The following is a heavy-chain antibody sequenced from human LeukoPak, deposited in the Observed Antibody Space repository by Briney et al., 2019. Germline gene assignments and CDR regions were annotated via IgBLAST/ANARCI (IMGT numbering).Heavy chain of an antibody. Sequence: GASVNVSCKASGYTFTSYYMHWVRQAPGQGLEWMGIINPSGGSTSYAQKFQGRVTMTRDTSTSTVYMELSSLRSEDTAVYYCARDSSGYSSSWYYYYYGMDVWGQGTTVTVSS. CDR2: INPSGGST. V-gene: IGHV1-46*03. D-gene: IGHD6-13*01. CDR1: GYTFTSYY. CDR3: ARDSSGYSSSWYYYYYGMDV. J-gene: IGHJ6*02.